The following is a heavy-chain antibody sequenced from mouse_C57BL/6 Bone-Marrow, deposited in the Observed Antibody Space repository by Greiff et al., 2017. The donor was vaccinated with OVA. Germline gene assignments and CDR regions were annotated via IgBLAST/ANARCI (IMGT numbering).Heavy chain of an antibody. V-gene: IGHV1-9*01. D-gene: IGHD1-1*01. CDR2: ILPGSGGT. Sequence: QVQLQQSGAELMKPGASVKLSCKATGYTFTGYWIEWVKQRPGHGLEWIGEILPGSGGTNYNEKFKGKATFTADTSSNTAYMQLSSLTTEDSAIYYCARYYYGSSYFDYWGQGTTLTVSS. J-gene: IGHJ2*01. CDR3: ARYYYGSSYFDY. CDR1: GYTFTGYW.